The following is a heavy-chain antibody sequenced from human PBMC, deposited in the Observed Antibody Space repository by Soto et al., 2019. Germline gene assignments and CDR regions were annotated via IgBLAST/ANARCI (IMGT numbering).Heavy chain of an antibody. D-gene: IGHD3-10*01. J-gene: IGHJ5*02. V-gene: IGHV3-30-3*01. Sequence: QVQLVESGGGVVQPGRSLRLSCAASGFTFSSYAMHWVRQAPGKGLEWVAVISYDGSNKYYADSVKGRFTISRDNSKNALYLEMNGLRAEDTAVYYCARDRVYYGSGKACWFDPWGQGTLVTVSS. CDR2: ISYDGSNK. CDR3: ARDRVYYGSGKACWFDP. CDR1: GFTFSSYA.